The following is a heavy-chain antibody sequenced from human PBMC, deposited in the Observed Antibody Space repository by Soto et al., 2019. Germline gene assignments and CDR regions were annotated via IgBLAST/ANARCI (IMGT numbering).Heavy chain of an antibody. CDR2: INSDGTTI. V-gene: IGHV3-74*01. CDR1: GFTFSNYW. CDR3: ARAGWYRFDY. Sequence: EVQLVESGGGLVQPGGSLRLSCAASGFTFSNYWVHWVRQAPGKGLMWVSRINSDGTTINYADSVEGRFTISRDNAKNTLFLQMNSLRVEDMAVYYCARAGWYRFDYWGQGTLVTVSS. J-gene: IGHJ4*02. D-gene: IGHD6-19*01.